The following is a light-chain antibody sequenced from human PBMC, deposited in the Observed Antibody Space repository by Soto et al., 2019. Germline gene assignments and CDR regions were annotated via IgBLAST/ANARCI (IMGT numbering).Light chain of an antibody. CDR1: QSISSY. Sequence: DIQMTQSPSSLSASVGDRVTITCRARQSISSYLNWYQQKPGKAPKLLIYAASSLQSGVPSRFSGSGSGTDFTLTISSLQPDDFAPYYCQQSYSTPGFGGGTKVEIK. CDR2: AAS. V-gene: IGKV1-39*01. J-gene: IGKJ4*01. CDR3: QQSYSTPG.